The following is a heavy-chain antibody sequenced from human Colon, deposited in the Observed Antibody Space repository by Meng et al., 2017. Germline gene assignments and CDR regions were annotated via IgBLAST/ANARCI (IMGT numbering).Heavy chain of an antibody. J-gene: IGHJ4*02. V-gene: IGHV4-61*01. CDR3: ARFRVLLKDFDY. D-gene: IGHD2/OR15-2a*01. CDR1: GGSVSSKSHY. CDR2: IHYTGGT. Sequence: GSLRLSCTVSGGSVSSKSHYWSWMRQSPDNRPEWIGYIHYTGGTTYNPSLKSRVVISVDTSKNQFSLKLNSVTAADTAVYFCARFRVLLKDFDYWGRGTLVTVSS.